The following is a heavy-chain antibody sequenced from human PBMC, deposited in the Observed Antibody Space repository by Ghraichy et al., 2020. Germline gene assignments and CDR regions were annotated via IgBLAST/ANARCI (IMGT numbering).Heavy chain of an antibody. J-gene: IGHJ4*02. V-gene: IGHV4-39*01. CDR1: GDSISRSRYD. CDR3: ARLLGITIFGVARFDY. D-gene: IGHD3-3*01. Sequence: ETLSLTCSVSGDSISRSRYDWGWIRQPPGKGLEWIGTMYYSGSTYYNPSLKSRVTISVDTSQNQFSLKLSSVTAADTAVYYCARLLGITIFGVARFDYWGQGTLVTVSS. CDR2: MYYSGST.